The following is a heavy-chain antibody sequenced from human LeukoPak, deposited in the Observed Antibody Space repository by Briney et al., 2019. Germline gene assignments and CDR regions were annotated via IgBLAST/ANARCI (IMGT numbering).Heavy chain of an antibody. CDR1: GASISSYY. Sequence: SETLSLTCSVSGASISSYYWSWIRQPPGKGLEWIGNVHYSGGTNYNPSLKSRVTTSVDTSKSQFSLKLSSVTAADTATYYCARREAMTAADFFDNWGQGTLVTVSS. J-gene: IGHJ4*02. CDR2: VHYSGGT. D-gene: IGHD6-25*01. CDR3: ARREAMTAADFFDN. V-gene: IGHV4-59*01.